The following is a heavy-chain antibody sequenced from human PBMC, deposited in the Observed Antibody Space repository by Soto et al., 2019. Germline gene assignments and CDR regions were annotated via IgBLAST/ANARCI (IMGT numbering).Heavy chain of an antibody. Sequence: SETLSLTCAVSGGSISTTNWWSWVRQPPGKGLEWIGEIYHSGSANYNPSLKSRVTISVDKSKNQFSLKLSSVTAADTAVYYCARDTVLRYFDWFKVDYYYYGMDVWGQGTTVTVSS. CDR2: IYHSGSA. J-gene: IGHJ6*02. V-gene: IGHV4-4*02. CDR1: GGSISTTNW. CDR3: ARDTVLRYFDWFKVDYYYYGMDV. D-gene: IGHD3-9*01.